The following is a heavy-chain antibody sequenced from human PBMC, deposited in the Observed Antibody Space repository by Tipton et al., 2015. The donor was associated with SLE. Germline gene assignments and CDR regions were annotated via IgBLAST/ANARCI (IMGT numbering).Heavy chain of an antibody. CDR1: DGSISSHY. CDR3: ARDPLGRGYSGYDYL. CDR2: IYYSGRT. Sequence: TLSLTCTVSDGSISSHYWSWIRQPPGKGLEWIGYIYYSGRTNYNPSPKSRVTISVDTSKNQFSLKLSSVTAADTAVYYCARDPLGRGYSGYDYLWGQGTLVTVSS. V-gene: IGHV4-59*11. D-gene: IGHD5-12*01. J-gene: IGHJ4*02.